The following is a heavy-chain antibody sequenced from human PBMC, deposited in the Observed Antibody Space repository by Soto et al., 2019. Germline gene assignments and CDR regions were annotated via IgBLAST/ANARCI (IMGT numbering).Heavy chain of an antibody. D-gene: IGHD3-3*01. Sequence: SETLSLTCTVSGGSISSYYWSWIRQPPGKGLEWIGYIYYSGSTNYNPSLKSRVTISVDTSKNQFSLKLSSVTAADTAVYYCARQGSKTTFFGYWGQGTLVTVSS. J-gene: IGHJ4*02. CDR3: ARQGSKTTFFGY. CDR2: IYYSGST. CDR1: GGSISSYY. V-gene: IGHV4-59*08.